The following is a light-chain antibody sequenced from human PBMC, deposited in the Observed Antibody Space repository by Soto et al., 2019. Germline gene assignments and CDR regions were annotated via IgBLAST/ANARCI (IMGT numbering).Light chain of an antibody. J-gene: IGKJ4*01. CDR3: QQYNFWPPLT. Sequence: EIVMTQSPATLSVSPGERATLSCRASQSVNSNLAWYRQKPSQAPRLLISDASTRATGVPARFSGSGSGTEFTLTISSLQSEDSGIYYCQQYNFWPPLTFGGGTKVEIK. CDR2: DAS. V-gene: IGKV3-15*01. CDR1: QSVNSN.